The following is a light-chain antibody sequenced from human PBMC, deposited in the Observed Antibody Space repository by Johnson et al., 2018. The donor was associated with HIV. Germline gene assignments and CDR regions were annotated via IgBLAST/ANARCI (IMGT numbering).Light chain of an antibody. V-gene: IGLV1-51*01. CDR2: DNN. CDR1: SSNIGNNY. CDR3: GTWDSSLSAYV. Sequence: QSVLTQPPSVSAAPGQKVTISCSGSSSNIGNNYVSWYQQLPGTAPKLLIYDNNKRPSGIPDRFSGSKSGTSATQGITGLQPGDEADYYCGTWDSSLSAYVFGTGTKVTVL. J-gene: IGLJ1*01.